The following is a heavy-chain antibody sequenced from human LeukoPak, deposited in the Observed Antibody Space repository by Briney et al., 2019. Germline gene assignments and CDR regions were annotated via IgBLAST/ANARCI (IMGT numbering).Heavy chain of an antibody. CDR2: IGASGGST. CDR1: GFTFSSYA. J-gene: IGHJ4*02. Sequence: GGSPRLSCATSGFTFSSYAMSWVRQAPGKGLEWVSGIGASGGSTYYADSVKGRFTISRDNSKNTLYLQMNSLRTEDTAVYYCAKAEGYDILTGLDYWGQGTLVTVSS. D-gene: IGHD3-9*01. CDR3: AKAEGYDILTGLDY. V-gene: IGHV3-23*01.